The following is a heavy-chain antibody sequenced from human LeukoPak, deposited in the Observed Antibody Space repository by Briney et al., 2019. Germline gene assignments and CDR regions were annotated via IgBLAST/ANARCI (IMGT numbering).Heavy chain of an antibody. J-gene: IGHJ4*02. D-gene: IGHD6-13*01. CDR2: ISSSGSAM. Sequence: GGSLRLSCAASGFIFSSYEMNWVRQAPGKGLEWVSYISSSGSAMYYADSVKGRFTISRDNAKNSLYLQMNSLRAEDTAVYYCARVGIAAAGNYWGQGTLVTVSS. V-gene: IGHV3-48*03. CDR3: ARVGIAAAGNY. CDR1: GFIFSSYE.